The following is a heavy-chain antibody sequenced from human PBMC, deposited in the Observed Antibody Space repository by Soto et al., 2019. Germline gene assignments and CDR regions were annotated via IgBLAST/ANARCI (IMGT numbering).Heavy chain of an antibody. CDR2: IYLSGST. V-gene: IGHV4-4*02. Sequence: SETLSLTCAVSGGSISSSNWWSWVRQPPGKGLEWIGEIYLSGSTNYNPSLKSRVTISVDKSKNQFSLKLSSVTAADTAVYYCARDKGYYYDSSSAFDIWGQGTMVTVS. CDR1: GGSISSSNW. D-gene: IGHD3-22*01. CDR3: ARDKGYYYDSSSAFDI. J-gene: IGHJ3*02.